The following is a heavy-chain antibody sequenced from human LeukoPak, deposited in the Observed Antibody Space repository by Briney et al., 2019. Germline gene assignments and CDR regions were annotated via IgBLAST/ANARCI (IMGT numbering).Heavy chain of an antibody. V-gene: IGHV3-21*01. D-gene: IGHD2-15*01. J-gene: IGHJ6*03. CDR3: ARVECSGGSCYLSDYYYYYMDV. CDR2: ISSSSSYI. CDR1: GFTFSSYS. Sequence: PGGSLRLSCAASGFTFSSYSMNWVRQAPGKGLEWVSSISSSSSYIYYADSVKGRFTISRDNAKNSLYLQMNSLRAEDTAVYYCARVECSGGSCYLSDYYYYYMDVRGKGTTVTVSS.